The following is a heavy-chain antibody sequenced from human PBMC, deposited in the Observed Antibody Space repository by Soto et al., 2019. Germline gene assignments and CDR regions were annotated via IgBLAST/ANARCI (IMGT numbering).Heavy chain of an antibody. CDR2: IYYSGTT. CDR3: ARVVTAIQGFDY. D-gene: IGHD2-21*02. CDR1: GDSISSSSYY. Sequence: SETLSLTCTVSGDSISSSSYYWGWIRQPPGKGLEWIGDIYYSGTTHYNPSLKSRVTISVDTSKNQFSLKLSSVTAADTAVYYCARVVTAIQGFDYWGQGALVTVSS. V-gene: IGHV4-39*07. J-gene: IGHJ4*02.